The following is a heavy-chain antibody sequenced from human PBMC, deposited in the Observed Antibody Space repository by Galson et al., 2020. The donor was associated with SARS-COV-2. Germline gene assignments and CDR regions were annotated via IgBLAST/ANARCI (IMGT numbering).Heavy chain of an antibody. Sequence: GESLKISCAASGFTFSSYAMHWVRQAPGKGLEWVAVISYDGSNKYYADSVKGRFTISRDNSKNTLYLQMNSLRAEDTAVYYCARAAGGETDYWGQGTLVTVAS. CDR1: GFTFSSYA. CDR3: ARAAGGETDY. J-gene: IGHJ4*02. CDR2: ISYDGSNK. V-gene: IGHV3-30*04. D-gene: IGHD3-16*01.